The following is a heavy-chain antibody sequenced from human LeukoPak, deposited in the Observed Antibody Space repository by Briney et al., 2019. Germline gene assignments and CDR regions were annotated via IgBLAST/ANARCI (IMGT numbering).Heavy chain of an antibody. V-gene: IGHV4-4*07. CDR3: ARDDVTAMVPDAFDI. J-gene: IGHJ3*02. Sequence: SETLSHTCTVSGGSISSYYWSWIRQPAGKGLEWIGCIYTSGSTNYNPSLKSRVTISVDKSKNQFSLKLSSVTAADTAVYYCARDDVTAMVPDAFDIWGQGTMVTVSS. D-gene: IGHD5-18*01. CDR1: GGSISSYY. CDR2: IYTSGST.